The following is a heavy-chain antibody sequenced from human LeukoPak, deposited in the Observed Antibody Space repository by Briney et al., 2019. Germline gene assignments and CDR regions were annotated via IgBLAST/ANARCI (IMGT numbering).Heavy chain of an antibody. J-gene: IGHJ4*02. V-gene: IGHV3-23*01. CDR3: AKGAYYDILTGYYKRNYFDY. Sequence: GGSLRLSCAASGFTFSNYVMSWVRQAPGKGLEWVSTISGSGGSTYYADSVKGRFTISRDNSKNTLYLQMNSLRAEDTAVYYCAKGAYYDILTGYYKRNYFDYWGQGALVTVSS. CDR1: GFTFSNYV. D-gene: IGHD3-9*01. CDR2: ISGSGGST.